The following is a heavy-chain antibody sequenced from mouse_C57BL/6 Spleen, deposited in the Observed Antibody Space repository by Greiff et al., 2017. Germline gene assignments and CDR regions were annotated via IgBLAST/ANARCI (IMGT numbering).Heavy chain of an antibody. CDR1: GYTFTDYY. CDR2: INPNNGGT. J-gene: IGHJ4*01. V-gene: IGHV1-26*01. CDR3: ARDSLGY. Sequence: EVQLQQSGPELVKPGASVKISCKASGYTFTDYYMNWVKQSHGKSLEWIGDINPNNGGTSYNQKFKGKATLTVDKSSSTAYMELRSLTSEDSAVYYCARDSLGYWGKGTSVPVSS.